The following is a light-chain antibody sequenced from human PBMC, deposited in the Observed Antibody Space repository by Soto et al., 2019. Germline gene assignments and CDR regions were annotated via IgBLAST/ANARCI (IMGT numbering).Light chain of an antibody. J-gene: IGLJ7*01. Sequence: QSVLTQPPSASGTPGQRVTISCSGSGSNIGSHTVSWYQQLPGTAPNLLIYSNDQLPSGVPDRFSGSKSGTSASLAISGLQSEDEDDYYCAAWDDSLSGAVFGGGTQLTVL. V-gene: IGLV1-44*01. CDR3: AAWDDSLSGAV. CDR1: GSNIGSHT. CDR2: SND.